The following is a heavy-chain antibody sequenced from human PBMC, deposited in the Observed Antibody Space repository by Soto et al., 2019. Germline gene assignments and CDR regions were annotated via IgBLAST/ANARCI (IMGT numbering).Heavy chain of an antibody. D-gene: IGHD6-19*01. CDR1: GFTFSSYA. J-gene: IGHJ1*01. V-gene: IGHV3-23*01. CDR3: AKGVPGIAVAGTGYFQH. Sequence: GGSLRLSCAASGFTFSSYAMSWVRQAPGKGLEWVSGISGSGDSTYYADYVKGRFTIYRDNSKNTLYIQMNSLRAEDTAVYYCAKGVPGIAVAGTGYFQHWGQGT. CDR2: ISGSGDST.